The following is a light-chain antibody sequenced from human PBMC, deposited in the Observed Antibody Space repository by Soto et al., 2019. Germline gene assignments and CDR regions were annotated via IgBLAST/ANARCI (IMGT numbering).Light chain of an antibody. V-gene: IGKV3-15*01. J-gene: IGKJ5*01. CDR1: QSVSIN. CDR2: GAS. Sequence: EIVMTQSPATLSVSPGERATLSCRASQSVSINLAWYQQKPGQAPRLLIYGASSRATGIPARFSGSGSGTDFTLTITRLEPEDSAVYFCQQYTGPPTTFGQGTRLEIK. CDR3: QQYTGPPTT.